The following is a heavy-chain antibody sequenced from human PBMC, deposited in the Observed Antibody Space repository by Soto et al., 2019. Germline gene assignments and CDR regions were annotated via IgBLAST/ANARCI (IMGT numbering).Heavy chain of an antibody. V-gene: IGHV4-30-2*01. CDR3: ARDQGSGSPAGMDV. J-gene: IGHJ6*02. CDR1: GGSISTPGYS. Sequence: ASETLSLTCTVSGGSISTPGYSWSWIRQPPGKAPEWIGYVYHNGNAYPKPSLKSRVTISLDGAKHQFSLKMTSVTAADTAVYYCARDQGSGSPAGMDVWGQGTTVTVSS. D-gene: IGHD3-10*01. CDR2: VYHNGNA.